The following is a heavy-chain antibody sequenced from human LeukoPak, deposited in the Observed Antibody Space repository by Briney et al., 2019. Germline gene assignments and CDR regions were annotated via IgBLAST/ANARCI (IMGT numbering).Heavy chain of an antibody. Sequence: SETLSLTCTVSGGSISSSNYYWGWIRQPPGKGLEWIGSIYYSGRTDYNPSLKSRVTISVDTSKNQFSLKLSSVTAADTAMYYCARIINWYCDLWGRGTLVTVSS. CDR1: GGSISSSNYY. J-gene: IGHJ2*01. CDR2: IYYSGRT. CDR3: ARIINWYCDL. V-gene: IGHV4-39*01.